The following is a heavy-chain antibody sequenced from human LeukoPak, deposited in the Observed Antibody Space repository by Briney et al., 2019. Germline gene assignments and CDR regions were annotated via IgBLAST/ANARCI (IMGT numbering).Heavy chain of an antibody. D-gene: IGHD3-10*01. CDR2: SNHSGST. J-gene: IGHJ4*02. CDR3: ARTNYYGSGSYYRYFDY. Sequence: PSETLSLTCAVYGGSFSGYYWSWIRQPPGKGLEWIGESNHSGSTNYNPSLKSRVTISVDTSKNQFSLKLSSVTAADTAVYYCARTNYYGSGSYYRYFDYWGQGTLVTVSS. CDR1: GGSFSGYY. V-gene: IGHV4-34*01.